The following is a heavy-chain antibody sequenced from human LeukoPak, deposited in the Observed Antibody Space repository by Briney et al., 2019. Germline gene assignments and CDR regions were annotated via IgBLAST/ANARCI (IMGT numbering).Heavy chain of an antibody. D-gene: IGHD4-23*01. V-gene: IGHV4-39*07. CDR2: INHSGST. CDR1: GGSISSSSYY. CDR3: ATLTGGDDAFDI. J-gene: IGHJ3*02. Sequence: SETLSLTCTVSGGSISSSSYYWSWIRQPPGKGLEWIGEINHSGSTNYNPSLKSRVTISVDTSKNRFSLKLSSVTAADTAVYYCATLTGGDDAFDIWGQGTMVTVSS.